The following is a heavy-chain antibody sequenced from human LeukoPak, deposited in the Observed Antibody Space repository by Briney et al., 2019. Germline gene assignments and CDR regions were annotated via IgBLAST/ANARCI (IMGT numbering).Heavy chain of an antibody. CDR2: ITVSGGST. Sequence: PGGSLRLSCAASGFTFSSYAMTWVRQAPGKGLEWVSTITVSGGSTYYADSVKGRFTISRDNSKNTLYLQVNSLRAEDTAVYYCAKDQWGEYYYDSSGYLDYWGQGTLVTVSS. CDR3: AKDQWGEYYYDSSGYLDY. D-gene: IGHD3-22*01. J-gene: IGHJ4*02. CDR1: GFTFSSYA. V-gene: IGHV3-23*01.